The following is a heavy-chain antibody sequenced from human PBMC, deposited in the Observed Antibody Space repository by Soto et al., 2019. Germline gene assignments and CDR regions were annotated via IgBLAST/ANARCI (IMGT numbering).Heavy chain of an antibody. CDR1: AFTFSRHG. CDR3: ARERAFGENNHNYMDV. J-gene: IGHJ6*03. V-gene: IGHV3-33*01. CDR2: IWSYGSTQ. D-gene: IGHD3-10*01. Sequence: QVQLVESGGGVVQPGGSLRLSCAASAFTFSRHGMHWVRQAPGKGLQWVGVIWSYGSTQRNAESEKGRFTISRENSKNTLYLQMNSLRDEDTAVYYCARERAFGENNHNYMDVWGTGITVTVSS.